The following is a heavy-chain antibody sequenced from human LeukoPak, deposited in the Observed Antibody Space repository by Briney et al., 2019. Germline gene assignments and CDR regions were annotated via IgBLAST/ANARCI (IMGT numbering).Heavy chain of an antibody. D-gene: IGHD3-22*01. CDR1: GFTFSAYT. V-gene: IGHV3-23*01. CDR2: LSGSGDST. Sequence: GGSLRLSCAASGFTFSAYTMGWVRQAPGKGPEWVAALSGSGDSTYYADSVKGRFTISRDNSRNTLHLQLNSLRDDDTAVYYCAPTYYYDTMWGQGTLVTVSS. CDR3: APTYYYDTM. J-gene: IGHJ4*02.